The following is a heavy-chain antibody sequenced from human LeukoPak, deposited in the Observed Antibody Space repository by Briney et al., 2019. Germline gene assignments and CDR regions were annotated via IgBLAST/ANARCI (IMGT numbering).Heavy chain of an antibody. V-gene: IGHV3-23*01. J-gene: IGHJ3*02. D-gene: IGHD5-12*01. CDR2: IIGSADST. CDR3: GKYLQPSGYPYALDT. Sequence: PGGSLRLSGSAAGFTFSSYAMGWVRQAPVRGLEWFASIIGSADSTTYADSLKGRFTVSRDNSKNTLYLQINSLRDEDTALYYCGKYLQPSGYPYALDTWGQGTMVTVSS. CDR1: GFTFSSYA.